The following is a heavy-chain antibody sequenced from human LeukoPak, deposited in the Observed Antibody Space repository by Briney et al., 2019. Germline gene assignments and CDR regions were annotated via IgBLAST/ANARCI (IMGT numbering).Heavy chain of an antibody. CDR1: GGTFSSYA. CDR2: IIPIFGTA. Sequence: GASVKVSCKASGGTFSSYAISWVRQAPGQGLEWMGGIIPIFGTANYAQKFQGRVTITTDESTSTAYMELSSLRSEDTAVYYCALGTIFGSISSRYYYYMDVWGKGTTVTVSS. V-gene: IGHV1-69*05. D-gene: IGHD3-3*01. CDR3: ALGTIFGSISSRYYYYMDV. J-gene: IGHJ6*03.